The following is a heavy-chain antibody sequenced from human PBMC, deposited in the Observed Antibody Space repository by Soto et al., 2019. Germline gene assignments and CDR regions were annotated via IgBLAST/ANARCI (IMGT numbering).Heavy chain of an antibody. Sequence: GGSLRLSCAASGFTFSSYWMSWVRQAPGKGLEWVATIKQDGSEKYYVDSVKGRFTISRDNAKNSLYLQMNSLRAEDTAVYYCARDAPIFGSGSYYNDAFDIWGQGTMVTVSS. CDR1: GFTFSSYW. J-gene: IGHJ3*02. CDR3: ARDAPIFGSGSYYNDAFDI. D-gene: IGHD3-10*01. CDR2: IKQDGSEK. V-gene: IGHV3-7*03.